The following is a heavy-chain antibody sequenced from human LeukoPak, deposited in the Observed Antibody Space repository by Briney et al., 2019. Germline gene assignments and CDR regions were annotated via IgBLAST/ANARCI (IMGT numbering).Heavy chain of an antibody. CDR2: IYYSGST. CDR3: ARTGYYYDSSGPPGNWFDP. V-gene: IGHV4-59*08. D-gene: IGHD3-22*01. CDR1: GGSISSYY. J-gene: IGHJ5*02. Sequence: SETLSLTCTVSGGSISSYYWSWIRQPPGKGLEWIGYIYYSGSTNYNPSLKSRVTISVDTSKNQFSLKLSSVTAADTAVYYCARTGYYYDSSGPPGNWFDPWGQGTLVTVSS.